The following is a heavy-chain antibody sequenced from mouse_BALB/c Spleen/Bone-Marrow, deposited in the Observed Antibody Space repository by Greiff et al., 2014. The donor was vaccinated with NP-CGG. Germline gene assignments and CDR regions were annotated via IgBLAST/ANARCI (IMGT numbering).Heavy chain of an antibody. CDR2: IYPGSGST. J-gene: IGHJ3*01. D-gene: IGHD1-1*01. CDR3: ARGGGYGSSWSAY. V-gene: IGHV1-77*01. Sequence: QVQLKQSGPELVKPGASVKMSCKASGYTFTDYVISWVKQRTGQGLEWIGEIYPGSGSTYYNEKFKGKATLTADKSSNTAYMQLSSLTSEDSAVYFCARGGGYGSSWSAYWGQGTLVTVSA. CDR1: GYTFTDYV.